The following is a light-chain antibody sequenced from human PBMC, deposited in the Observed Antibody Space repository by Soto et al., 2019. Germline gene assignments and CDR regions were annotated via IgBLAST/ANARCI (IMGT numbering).Light chain of an antibody. CDR3: SSYTDSKTRV. CDR1: SSDVGAYNY. CDR2: DVS. Sequence: QSVLTQPASVSGSPGQSITISCTGTSSDVGAYNYVSWYQQHPGKAPKVMIFDVSNRPSGISNRFSGSKSGNTASLTISGLQAEDEAYYYCSSYTDSKTRVLGGGTKVTVL. J-gene: IGLJ3*02. V-gene: IGLV2-14*03.